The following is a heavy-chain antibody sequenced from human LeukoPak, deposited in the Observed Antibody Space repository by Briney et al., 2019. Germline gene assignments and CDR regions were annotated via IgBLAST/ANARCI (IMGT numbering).Heavy chain of an antibody. V-gene: IGHV3-23*01. J-gene: IGHJ3*02. CDR2: ISGSGGST. Sequence: PGGSLRLSCAASGFTFSGYAMSWVRQAPGKGLEWVSVISGSGGSTYSADSVKGRFTISRDNAKNTLYLQMNSLRAEDTAVYYCARSDVFDIWGQGTMVTVSS. CDR1: GFTFSGYA. CDR3: ARSDVFDI.